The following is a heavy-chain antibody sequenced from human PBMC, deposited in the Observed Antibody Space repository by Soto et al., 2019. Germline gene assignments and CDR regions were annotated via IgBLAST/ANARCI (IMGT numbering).Heavy chain of an antibody. CDR3: AKDLPDPGYY. J-gene: IGHJ4*01. V-gene: IGHV3-23*01. CDR1: GFTFSSYA. CDR2: ISSRGGST. Sequence: GGSLRLSCAASGFTFSSYAMSWGRQAPGKGLEWVSVISSRGGSTYYADSVKGRFTISRDNSKNTLYLQMNSLRAEDTAVYYCAKDLPDPGYYWGQGTLVTVSS.